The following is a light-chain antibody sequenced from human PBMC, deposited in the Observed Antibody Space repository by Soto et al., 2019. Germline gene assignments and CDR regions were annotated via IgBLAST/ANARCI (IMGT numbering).Light chain of an antibody. CDR2: DVS. J-gene: IGLJ2*01. Sequence: QSVLTQPASVSGSPGQSITISCTGTSSDVGGYNDVSWYQQHLGKAPKLMIDDVSTRPSGVSNRFSGSKSGTTASLTISGRQAGVEAEYFCSSYTISRTRDVVLGGGTQRTVL. V-gene: IGLV2-14*01. CDR1: SSDVGGYND. CDR3: SSYTISRTRDVV.